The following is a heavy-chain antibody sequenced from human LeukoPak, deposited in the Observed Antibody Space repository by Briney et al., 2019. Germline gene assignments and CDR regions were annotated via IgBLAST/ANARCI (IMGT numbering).Heavy chain of an antibody. CDR3: TRGEAFLTSSWYNWFDP. CDR2: ISGSGGST. Sequence: GGSLRLSCAASGFTFSSYGMSWVRQAPGKGLEWVSAISGSGGSTYYADSVKGRFTISRDNSKNTLYLQMNSLRAEDTAVYYCTRGEAFLTSSWYNWFDPWGQGTLVTVSS. V-gene: IGHV3-23*01. CDR1: GFTFSSYG. J-gene: IGHJ5*02. D-gene: IGHD6-13*01.